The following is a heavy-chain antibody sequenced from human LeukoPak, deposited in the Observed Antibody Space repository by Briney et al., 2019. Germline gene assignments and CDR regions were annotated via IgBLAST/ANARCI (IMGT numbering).Heavy chain of an antibody. CDR1: GGSFSGYY. CDR2: INHSGST. CDR3: ARESGSYSYYYYGMDV. V-gene: IGHV4-34*01. D-gene: IGHD1-26*01. J-gene: IGHJ6*02. Sequence: KPSETLSLTCAVYGGSFSGYYWSWIRQPPGKGLEWIGEINHSGSTNYNPSLKSRVTISVDRSKNQFSLKLSSVTAADTAVYYCARESGSYSYYYYGMDVWGQGTTVTVSS.